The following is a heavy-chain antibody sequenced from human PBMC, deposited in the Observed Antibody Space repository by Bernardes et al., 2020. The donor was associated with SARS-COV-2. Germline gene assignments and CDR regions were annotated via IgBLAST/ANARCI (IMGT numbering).Heavy chain of an antibody. Sequence: GGSLILSCAASGFTFSSYSMNWVRQAPGQGLEWVSYISSSSSTIYYADSVKGRFTISRDNAKNSLYLQMNSLRAEDTAVYYCASLYGGGYYYYGMDVCGDNDYDNWGQGTQVTVSS. D-gene: IGHD3-22*01. CDR2: ISSSSSTI. V-gene: IGHV3-48*04. CDR3: ASLYGGGYYYYGMDVCGDNDYDN. J-gene: IGHJ4*02. CDR1: GFTFSSYS.